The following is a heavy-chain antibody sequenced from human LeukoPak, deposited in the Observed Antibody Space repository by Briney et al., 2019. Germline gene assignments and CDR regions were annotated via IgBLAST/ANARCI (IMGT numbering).Heavy chain of an antibody. D-gene: IGHD3-3*01. V-gene: IGHV1-8*01. CDR3: ARGRSVTIFGVVISSEEDY. J-gene: IGHJ4*02. CDR1: GYTFTSYD. CDR2: MNPNSGNT. Sequence: ASVKVSCKASGYTFTSYDINWVRQATGQGLEWMGWMNPNSGNTGYAQKFQGRVTMTRNTSISTACMELSSLRSDDTAVYYCARGRSVTIFGVVISSEEDYWGQGTLVTVSS.